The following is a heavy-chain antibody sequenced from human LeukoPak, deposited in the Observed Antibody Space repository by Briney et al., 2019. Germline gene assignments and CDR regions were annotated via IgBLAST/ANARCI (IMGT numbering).Heavy chain of an antibody. CDR1: GFTFSSYG. CDR2: ISYDGSNK. CDR3: ARDDWVVKDAFDI. D-gene: IGHD3-22*01. V-gene: IGHV3-30*03. J-gene: IGHJ3*02. Sequence: GGSLRLSCAASGFTFSSYGMHWVRQAPGKGLEWVAVISYDGSNKYYADSVKGRFTISRDNSKNTLYLQMNSLRAEDTAVYYCARDDWVVKDAFDIWGQGTMVTVSS.